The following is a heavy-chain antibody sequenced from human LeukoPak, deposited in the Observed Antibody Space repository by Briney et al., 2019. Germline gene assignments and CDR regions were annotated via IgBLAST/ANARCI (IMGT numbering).Heavy chain of an antibody. D-gene: IGHD2-2*01. J-gene: IGHJ4*02. CDR2: IRYDGSNK. CDR3: AKSYREYQLIFETYFDY. V-gene: IGHV3-30*02. CDR1: GFTFSSYG. Sequence: GGSLRLSCAASGFTFSSYGMHWVRQAPGKGLEWVAFIRYDGSNKYYADSVKGRFTISRDNSKNTLYLQMNSLRAEDTAVYYCAKSYREYQLIFETYFDYWGQGTLVTVSS.